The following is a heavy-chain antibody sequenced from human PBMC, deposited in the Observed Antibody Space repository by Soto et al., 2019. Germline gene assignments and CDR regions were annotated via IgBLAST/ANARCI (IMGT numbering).Heavy chain of an antibody. D-gene: IGHD6-19*01. CDR3: ARGVAVAGNYYYYYMDV. CDR2: ISAYNGNT. CDR1: GYTFTSYG. J-gene: IGHJ6*03. Sequence: ASVKVSCKASGYTFTSYGISWVRQAPGQGLEWMGWISAYNGNTNYAQKLQGRVTMTTDTSTSTAYMELRSLRSDDTAVYYCARGVAVAGNYYYYYMDVWGKGTTVTVSS. V-gene: IGHV1-18*01.